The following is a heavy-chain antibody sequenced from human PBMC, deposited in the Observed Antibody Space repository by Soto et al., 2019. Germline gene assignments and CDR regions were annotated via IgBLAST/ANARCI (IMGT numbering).Heavy chain of an antibody. V-gene: IGHV1-46*01. D-gene: IGHD3-9*01. CDR2: INPSGGST. CDR1: GYTFTSYY. CDR3: ARGGAILTGYSTTYYYVMDV. Sequence: ASVKVSCKASGYTFTSYYMHWVRQAPGQGLEWMGIINPSGGSTSYAQKFQGRVTMTRDTSTSTVYMELSSLRSEDTAVYYCARGGAILTGYSTTYYYVMDVWGQGTTVTVSS. J-gene: IGHJ6*02.